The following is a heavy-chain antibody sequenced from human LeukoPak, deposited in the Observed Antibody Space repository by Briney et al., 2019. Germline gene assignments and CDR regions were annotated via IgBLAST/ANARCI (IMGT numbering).Heavy chain of an antibody. D-gene: IGHD2-2*01. J-gene: IGHJ3*02. CDR1: GFTFSDYY. CDR3: ARAINDAFDI. CDR2: ISSSGSAI. V-gene: IGHV3-11*04. Sequence: GGSLRLSCAASGFTFSDYYMGWVRQAPGKGLEWASYISSSGSAIYSADSVKGRFTISRDNARNSLYLQMNSLRAEDTAVYYCARAINDAFDIWGQGTMVTVSS.